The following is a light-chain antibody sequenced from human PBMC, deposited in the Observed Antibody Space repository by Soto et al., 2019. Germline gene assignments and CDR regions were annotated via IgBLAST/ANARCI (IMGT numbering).Light chain of an antibody. CDR1: SSNFGARYD. CDR3: QSYENRLSGYV. J-gene: IGLJ1*01. CDR2: VNN. V-gene: IGLV1-40*01. Sequence: QSVLTQPPSVSGAPGQRVTISCTGSSSNFGARYDVHWYQQLPGTAPKLLIYVNNNRPSGVSDRFSGSKSGTSASLAITGLQAEDEADYYCQSYENRLSGYVFGTGTKVTV.